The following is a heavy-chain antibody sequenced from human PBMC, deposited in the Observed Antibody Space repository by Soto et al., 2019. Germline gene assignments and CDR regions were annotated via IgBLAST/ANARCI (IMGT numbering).Heavy chain of an antibody. V-gene: IGHV3-23*01. CDR3: ARDVESGSSQYYYYFYGMDV. CDR1: GFRFSTYD. CDR2: MSGSGSGT. J-gene: IGHJ6*02. D-gene: IGHD1-26*01. Sequence: DVQLLESGGGLVQPGGSLRLSCTASGFRFSTYDMSWVRQAPGKGLEWVSVMSGSGSGTYYADSVKGRFTISRDNSKNTLYLQMDSLRTEDTALYYCARDVESGSSQYYYYFYGMDVWGQGTTVTVSS.